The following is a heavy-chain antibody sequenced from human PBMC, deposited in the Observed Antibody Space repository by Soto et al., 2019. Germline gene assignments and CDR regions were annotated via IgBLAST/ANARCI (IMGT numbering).Heavy chain of an antibody. CDR3: ARDTSNYYYYGMDV. Sequence: LRLSCAASGFTFSSYGMHWVRQAPGKGLEWVAVIWYDGSNKYYADSVKGRSTISRDNSKNTLYLQMNSLRAEDTAVYYCARDTSNYYYYGMDVWGQGTTVTVSS. CDR1: GFTFSSYG. D-gene: IGHD2-2*01. J-gene: IGHJ6*02. CDR2: IWYDGSNK. V-gene: IGHV3-33*01.